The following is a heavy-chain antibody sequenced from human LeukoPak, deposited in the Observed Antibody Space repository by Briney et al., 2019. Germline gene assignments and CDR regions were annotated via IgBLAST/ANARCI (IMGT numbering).Heavy chain of an antibody. Sequence: ASVKVSCKASGYTFTSYDINWVRQATGQGLEWMGWINPNSGNTDYAHKFQGRVTMTRNTSISTAYMELSSLRSEDTAVYYCARGLAKDVVVVVAAFWFDPWGQGTLVTVSS. CDR2: INPNSGNT. V-gene: IGHV1-8*01. CDR3: ARGLAKDVVVVVAAFWFDP. CDR1: GYTFTSYD. D-gene: IGHD2-15*01. J-gene: IGHJ5*02.